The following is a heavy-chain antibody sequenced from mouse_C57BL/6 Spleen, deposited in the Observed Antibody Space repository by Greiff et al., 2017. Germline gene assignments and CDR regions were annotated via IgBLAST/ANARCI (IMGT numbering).Heavy chain of an antibody. CDR3: ARHYYGYAMDY. Sequence: EVMLVESGGGLVKPGGSLKLSCAASGFTFSDYGMHWVRQAPEKGLEWVAYISSGSSTIYYADTVKGRFTISRDNAKNTLFLQMTSLRSEDTAMYYCARHYYGYAMDYWGQGTSVTVSS. CDR1: GFTFSDYG. V-gene: IGHV5-17*01. J-gene: IGHJ4*01. D-gene: IGHD1-1*01. CDR2: ISSGSSTI.